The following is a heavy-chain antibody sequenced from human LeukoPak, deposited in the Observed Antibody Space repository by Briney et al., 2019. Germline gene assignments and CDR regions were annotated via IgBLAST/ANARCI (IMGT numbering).Heavy chain of an antibody. CDR1: GFTFSNYA. J-gene: IGHJ4*02. CDR3: AKDGFELYDIYGH. D-gene: IGHD3-9*01. Sequence: GGSLRLSCTASGFTFSNYAMSWVRQAPGKGLERVSAISGNGGSTFDADSVKGRFTISRDNSKNTLYLQMNSLRAEDTAIYYCAKDGFELYDIYGHWGQGTLVTVSS. V-gene: IGHV3-23*01. CDR2: ISGNGGST.